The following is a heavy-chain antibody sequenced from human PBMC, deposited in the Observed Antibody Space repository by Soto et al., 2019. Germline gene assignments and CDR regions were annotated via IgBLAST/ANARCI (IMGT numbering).Heavy chain of an antibody. D-gene: IGHD6-13*01. Sequence: QVQLQESGPGLVKPSETLSLTCTVSGGSISPYYWSWIRQPPGKGLEWIGYIYYSGNTNYNPSLESRVTISVDTSRNQFCLKLTSVTAADTAVYYCARKGAAASYSHYYMDVWGRGTTVTVSS. CDR1: GGSISPYY. CDR3: ARKGAAASYSHYYMDV. J-gene: IGHJ6*03. V-gene: IGHV4-59*01. CDR2: IYYSGNT.